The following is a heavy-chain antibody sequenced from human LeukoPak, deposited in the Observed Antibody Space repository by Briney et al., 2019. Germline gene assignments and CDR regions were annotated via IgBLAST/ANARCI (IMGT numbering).Heavy chain of an antibody. CDR3: AIGSYCSGGSCYPLFDY. CDR2: IYGDGST. CDR1: GFTVNNNY. D-gene: IGHD2-15*01. J-gene: IGHJ4*02. Sequence: GGSLRLSCAASGFTVNNNYMNWVRQAPGKGLEGVSGIYGDGSTYYADSVKGRFTISRDSSKNTLYLQMNSLRAEDTAVYYCAIGSYCSGGSCYPLFDYWGRGTLVTVSS. V-gene: IGHV3-53*01.